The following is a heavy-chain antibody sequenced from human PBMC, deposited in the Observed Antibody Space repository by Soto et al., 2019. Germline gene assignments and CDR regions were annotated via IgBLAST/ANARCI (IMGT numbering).Heavy chain of an antibody. V-gene: IGHV3-23*01. CDR1: GFTFHNYA. CDR2: FGGSGGST. D-gene: IGHD4-17*01. CDR3: AKGPGDYVGLFDY. Sequence: GGSLRLSCAASGFTFHNYAMSWVRQAPGKGLEWVSAFGGSGGSTYYADSVKGRFTISRDNSKNTLYLQMNSLRAEDTAVYYCAKGPGDYVGLFDYWGQGTLVTVSS. J-gene: IGHJ4*02.